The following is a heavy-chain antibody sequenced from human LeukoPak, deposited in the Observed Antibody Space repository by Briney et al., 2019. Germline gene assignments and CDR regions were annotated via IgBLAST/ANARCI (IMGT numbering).Heavy chain of an antibody. D-gene: IGHD3-3*01. CDR2: ISYDGSNK. V-gene: IGHV3-30*18. CDR1: GFTFSSYG. J-gene: IGHJ4*02. Sequence: GRSLRLSCAASGFTFSSYGMHWVRQAPGKGLEWVAVISYDGSNKYYADSVKGRFTISRDNSKNTLYLQMNSLRAEDTAVYYCAKFLVTPPGDYWGRGTLVTVSS. CDR3: AKFLVTPPGDY.